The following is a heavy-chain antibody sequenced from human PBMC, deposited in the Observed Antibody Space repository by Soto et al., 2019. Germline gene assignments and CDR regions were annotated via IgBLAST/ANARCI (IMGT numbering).Heavy chain of an antibody. V-gene: IGHV1-69*01. CDR2: IIPIFGTA. CDR1: GGTFSSYA. J-gene: IGHJ4*02. D-gene: IGHD3-3*01. Sequence: QVQLVQSGAEVKKPGSSVKVSCKASGGTFSSYAISWVRQAPGQGLEWMGGIIPIFGTANYAQKFQGRVTITADEATSTAYMELSSLRSEVTAVYYCAREGEYYDFWSGYYTRGHYFDYWGQGTLVTVSS. CDR3: AREGEYYDFWSGYYTRGHYFDY.